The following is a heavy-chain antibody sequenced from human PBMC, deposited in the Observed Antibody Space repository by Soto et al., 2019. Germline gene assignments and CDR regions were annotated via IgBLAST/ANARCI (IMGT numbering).Heavy chain of an antibody. CDR2: ISAHTGSS. Sequence: QVQLVQSGAKVKKPGASVKVSCKASGYTFTSSGMSWVRQAPGQALEWMGWISAHTGSSEYAQRFQGRVSMTTDRSTSTAYMELRSLRSDDTAVYYCARAFFYQGSDSRGYSFDAFDFWGPGTLVTVSS. J-gene: IGHJ3*01. D-gene: IGHD3-22*01. CDR3: ARAFFYQGSDSRGYSFDAFDF. CDR1: GYTFTSSG. V-gene: IGHV1-18*01.